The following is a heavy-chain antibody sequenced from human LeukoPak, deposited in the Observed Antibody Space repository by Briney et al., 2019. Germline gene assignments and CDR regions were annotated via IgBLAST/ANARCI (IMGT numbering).Heavy chain of an antibody. CDR3: ARADQRIFDY. J-gene: IGHJ4*02. D-gene: IGHD2/OR15-2a*01. CDR2: ISGSGNTI. CDR1: GFTFSSYE. Sequence: GGSLRPSCAASGFTFSSYEMNWVRQAPGKGLEWVSYISGSGNTIFYADSVRGRFTISRDNAKNSLYLQMNSLRAEDTAVYYCARADQRIFDYWGQGTLVTVSS. V-gene: IGHV3-48*03.